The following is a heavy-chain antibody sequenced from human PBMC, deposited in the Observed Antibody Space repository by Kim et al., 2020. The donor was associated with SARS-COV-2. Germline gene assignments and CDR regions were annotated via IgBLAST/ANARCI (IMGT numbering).Heavy chain of an antibody. CDR2: IYTSGST. D-gene: IGHD3-10*01. J-gene: IGHJ6*02. CDR3: AVGGVYYYGSGSSPGYYYYYYGMDV. CDR1: GGSISSGSYY. V-gene: IGHV4-61*02. Sequence: SETLSLTCTVSGGSISSGSYYWSWIRQPAGKGLEWIGRIYTSGSTNYNPSLKSRVTISVDTSKNQFSLKLSSVTAADTAVYYCAVGGVYYYGSGSSPGYYYYYYGMDVWGQGTTVTVSS.